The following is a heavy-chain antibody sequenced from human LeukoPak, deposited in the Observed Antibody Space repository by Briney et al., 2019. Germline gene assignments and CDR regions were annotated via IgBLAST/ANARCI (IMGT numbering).Heavy chain of an antibody. CDR3: ARMSGIVVVPAGGCTNGVCYAYMDV. D-gene: IGHD2-8*01. V-gene: IGHV1-69*05. CDR1: VGTFSSYA. J-gene: IGHJ6*03. Sequence: SVKVSCKASVGTFSSYAISWVRQAPGQGLEWMGGIIPIFGTANYAQKFQGRVTITTDESTSTAYMELSSLRSEDTAVYYCARMSGIVVVPAGGCTNGVCYAYMDVWGKGTTVTVSS. CDR2: IIPIFGTA.